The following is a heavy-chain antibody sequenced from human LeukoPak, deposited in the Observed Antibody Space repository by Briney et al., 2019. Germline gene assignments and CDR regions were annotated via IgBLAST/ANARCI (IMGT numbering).Heavy chain of an antibody. Sequence: GGSLRLSCAASGFTFSSYAMSWVRPAPGKGLEWVSAISGSGGSTYYADSVKGRFTISRDNSKNTLYLQMNSLRAEDTAVYYCAKITGGSSNAFDIWGQGTMVTVSS. CDR3: AKITGGSSNAFDI. V-gene: IGHV3-23*01. J-gene: IGHJ3*02. CDR1: GFTFSSYA. CDR2: ISGSGGST. D-gene: IGHD1-14*01.